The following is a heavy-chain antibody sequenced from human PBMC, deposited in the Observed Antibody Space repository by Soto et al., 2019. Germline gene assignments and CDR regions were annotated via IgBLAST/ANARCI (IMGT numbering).Heavy chain of an antibody. J-gene: IGHJ4*02. CDR1: GGSISSSRCH. Sequence: SETLSLTCTVSGGSISSSRCHWGWIRQPPGKGLEWIASIKYSGTTFYNPSLKSRVTISIDTSKNQFSLKLISVTAADTAVYYCARDRGQWPDYWGQGTLVTVSS. D-gene: IGHD6-19*01. CDR3: ARDRGQWPDY. CDR2: IKYSGTT. V-gene: IGHV4-39*07.